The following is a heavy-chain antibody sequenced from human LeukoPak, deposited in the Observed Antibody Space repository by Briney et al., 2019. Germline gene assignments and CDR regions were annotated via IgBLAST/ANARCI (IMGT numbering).Heavy chain of an antibody. J-gene: IGHJ5*02. V-gene: IGHV4-59*01. CDR2: IYYSGST. D-gene: IGHD6-13*01. CDR3: AREISLAAAGTQCTGLSWFDP. CDR1: GGSISSYY. Sequence: SETLSLTCTVSGGSISSYYWSWIRQPPGRGLEWIGYIYYSGSTNYNPSLKSRVTISVDTSKNQFSLKLSSVTAADTAVYYCAREISLAAAGTQCTGLSWFDPWGQGTLVTVSS.